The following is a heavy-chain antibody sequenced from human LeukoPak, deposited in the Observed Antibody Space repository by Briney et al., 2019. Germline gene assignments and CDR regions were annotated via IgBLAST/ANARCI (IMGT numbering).Heavy chain of an antibody. V-gene: IGHV3-48*01. J-gene: IGHJ4*02. CDR3: ASRDDIPDY. Sequence: PGGSLRLSCAASGFTFSSYSMNWVRQAPGKGLEWVSYISSSSSTIYYADSVKGRFTISGDNAKNSLYLQMNSLRAEDTAVYYCASRDDIPDYWGQGTLVTVSS. CDR1: GFTFSSYS. D-gene: IGHD3-9*01. CDR2: ISSSSSTI.